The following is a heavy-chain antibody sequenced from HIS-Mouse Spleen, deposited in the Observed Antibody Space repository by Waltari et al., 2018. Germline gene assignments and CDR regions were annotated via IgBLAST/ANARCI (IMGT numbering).Heavy chain of an antibody. V-gene: IGHV3-33*06. Sequence: QVQLVESGGGVVQPGRSLRLSCAASGFTFSSYGIHWVLRAPGKGLEWVAVIWYDGSNKYYADSVKGRFTISRDNSKNTLYLQMNSLRAEDTAVYYCAKDRGAYRAEYFQHWGQGTLVTVSS. D-gene: IGHD4-4*01. CDR2: IWYDGSNK. CDR3: AKDRGAYRAEYFQH. J-gene: IGHJ1*01. CDR1: GFTFSSYG.